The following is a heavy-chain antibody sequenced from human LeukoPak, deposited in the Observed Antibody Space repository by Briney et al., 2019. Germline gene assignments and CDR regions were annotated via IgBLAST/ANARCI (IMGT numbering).Heavy chain of an antibody. Sequence: ASVKVSCKASGYTFTSYGISLVRQAPGQGLEWMGWISAYNGNTNYAQKLQGRVTMTTDTSTSTACMELRSLRSDDTAVYYCARDSSGYYVSRAPDYWGQGTLVTVSS. CDR2: ISAYNGNT. V-gene: IGHV1-18*01. CDR3: ARDSSGYYVSRAPDY. CDR1: GYTFTSYG. J-gene: IGHJ4*02. D-gene: IGHD3-22*01.